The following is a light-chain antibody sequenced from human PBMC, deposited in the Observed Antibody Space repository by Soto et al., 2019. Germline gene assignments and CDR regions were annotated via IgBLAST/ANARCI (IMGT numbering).Light chain of an antibody. V-gene: IGKV1-39*01. Sequence: DIQMTQSPSSLSASVGDRITITCWASQRISTYLNWYQHKRGKAPNLLIYAASSLQSGVPSRFSGSGSGTDFTLTISSLQPEDFATYYCQQSYSTLFTFGPGTKVDIK. CDR3: QQSYSTLFT. J-gene: IGKJ3*01. CDR2: AAS. CDR1: QRISTY.